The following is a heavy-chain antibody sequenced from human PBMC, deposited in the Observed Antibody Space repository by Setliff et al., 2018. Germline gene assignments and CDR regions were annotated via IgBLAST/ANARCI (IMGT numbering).Heavy chain of an antibody. Sequence: TLSLTCTVSGGSIRSGNDLWSWLRQSPGKGLEWIAYISAYTGRAYYNPSLQSRAALSADTSKSQFSLRLTSVTAADTAVYYCAREVIDPVSSDAFDIRGQGRMVTVSS. CDR1: GGSIRSGNDL. V-gene: IGHV4-30-4*01. CDR3: AREVIDPVSSDAFDI. D-gene: IGHD4-4*01. J-gene: IGHJ3*02. CDR2: ISAYTGRA.